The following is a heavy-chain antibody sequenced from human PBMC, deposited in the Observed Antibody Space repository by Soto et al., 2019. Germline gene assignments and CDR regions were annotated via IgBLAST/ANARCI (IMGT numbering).Heavy chain of an antibody. Sequence: RGSLRLCCAASGFTFGIDAMHWGRGARVRVLEWGSGISYDVSNKYYADSVKLRFTISGDNAKDELQLEMNGLRAEDTAVYYCARDSGYYDSSGCTPHAFDIWGQGTMVTVSS. V-gene: IGHV3-30-3*01. CDR2: ISYDVSNK. J-gene: IGHJ3*02. D-gene: IGHD3-22*01. CDR3: ARDSGYYDSSGCTPHAFDI. CDR1: GFTFGIDA.